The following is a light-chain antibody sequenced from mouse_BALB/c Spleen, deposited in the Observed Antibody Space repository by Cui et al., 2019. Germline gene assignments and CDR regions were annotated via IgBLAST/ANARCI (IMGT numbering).Light chain of an antibody. J-gene: IGKJ5*01. CDR1: QNVSTN. CDR3: QQYNSYPLLT. CDR2: SAS. Sequence: SVTCKDSQNVSTNVAESQQKTGQSPKALIYSASYRYSGVPDRFTGIGAGTDFTLTISNVQSEDSAEYFCQQYNSYPLLTFGAGTKLELK. V-gene: IGKV6-15*01.